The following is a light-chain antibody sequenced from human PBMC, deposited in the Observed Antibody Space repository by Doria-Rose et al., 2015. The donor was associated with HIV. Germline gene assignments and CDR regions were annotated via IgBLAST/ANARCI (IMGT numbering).Light chain of an antibody. J-gene: IGKJ2*01. CDR1: QSLLHTIGYNY. CDR2: LGS. V-gene: IGKV2-28*01. Sequence: MTQSPLSLPVTPGQPASISCRSSQSLLHTIGYNYLDWYLQKPGQSPQLLIYLGSNRASGVPDRFSGSGSGTDFTLKISRVEAEDVGVYCCMQALQTPYTFGQGTKLEIK. CDR3: MQALQTPYT.